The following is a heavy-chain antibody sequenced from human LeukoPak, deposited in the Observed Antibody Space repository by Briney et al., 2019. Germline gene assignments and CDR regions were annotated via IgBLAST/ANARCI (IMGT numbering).Heavy chain of an antibody. CDR2: IYYSGST. CDR1: VGSITRYY. V-gene: IGHV4-59*12. CDR3: ARDSVAGLYFDY. Sequence: KTSETLSLTCTVSVGSITRYYCSWIRQPPCKGLEWVGYIYYSGSTYYNPSLKSRVTISVDTSKNQFSLKLSSVTAADTAVYYCARDSVAGLYFDYWGQGTLVTVSS. D-gene: IGHD6-19*01. J-gene: IGHJ4*02.